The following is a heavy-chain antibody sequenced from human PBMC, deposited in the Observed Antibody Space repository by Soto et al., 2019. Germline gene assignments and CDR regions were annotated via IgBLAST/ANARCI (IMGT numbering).Heavy chain of an antibody. V-gene: IGHV3-9*01. CDR3: AKDYNNYWSGYYAH. CDR2: ISWNSGIT. Sequence: SLRLSCAASVFSFDDHAMHWVRQAPGKGLEWVSSISWNSGITEYADSVKGRFTISRDNAKNSLYLQMNSLRAEDTALYYCAKDYNNYWSGYYAHWGQGTPVTV. J-gene: IGHJ4*02. CDR1: VFSFDDHA. D-gene: IGHD3-3*01.